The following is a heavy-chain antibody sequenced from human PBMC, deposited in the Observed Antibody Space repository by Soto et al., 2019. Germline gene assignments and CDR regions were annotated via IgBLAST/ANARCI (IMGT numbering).Heavy chain of an antibody. J-gene: IGHJ6*02. CDR1: GFPFGMYA. CDR3: AKSPSRAPYGMDV. Sequence: EVQLLESGGGLVQPGGSLRLSCAASGFPFGMYAMTCVRQAPGKGLEWVSAISGSVDSTYYADSVKGRFTISRDNSKKTVYLEMNSLRVEDTAVYHCAKSPSRAPYGMDVWGQGTTVTVSS. D-gene: IGHD6-6*01. V-gene: IGHV3-23*01. CDR2: ISGSVDST.